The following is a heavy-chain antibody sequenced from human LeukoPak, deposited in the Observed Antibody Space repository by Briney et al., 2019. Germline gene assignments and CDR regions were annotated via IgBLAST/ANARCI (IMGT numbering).Heavy chain of an antibody. Sequence: GGSLRLSCAASGFTFSSYSMYWVRQAPGKGLEWVSSISSSSSYIYYADSVKGRFTISRDNAKNSLYLQMNSLRAEDTAVYYCAREPRVGYCSSTSCYLAYWGQGTLVTVSS. CDR3: AREPRVGYCSSTSCYLAY. J-gene: IGHJ4*02. CDR2: ISSSSSYI. V-gene: IGHV3-21*01. CDR1: GFTFSSYS. D-gene: IGHD2-2*01.